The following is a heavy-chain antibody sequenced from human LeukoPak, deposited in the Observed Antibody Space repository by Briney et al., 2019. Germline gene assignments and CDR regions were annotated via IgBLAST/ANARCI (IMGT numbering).Heavy chain of an antibody. Sequence: GGSLRLSCAASGFTFSSYRMSWVRQAPGKGLEWVANIKQDGSEKYCVDSVKGRFTISRDNAKNSLYLQMNSLRAEDTAVYYCARAHWALAAAFHYWGQGTLVTVSS. V-gene: IGHV3-7*01. J-gene: IGHJ4*01. CDR2: IKQDGSEK. D-gene: IGHD6-13*01. CDR3: ARAHWALAAAFHY. CDR1: GFTFSSYR.